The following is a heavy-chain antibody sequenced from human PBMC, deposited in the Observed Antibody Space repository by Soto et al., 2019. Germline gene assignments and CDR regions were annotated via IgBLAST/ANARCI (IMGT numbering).Heavy chain of an antibody. CDR2: INHSGST. CDR1: GGSFSGYY. J-gene: IGHJ4*02. CDR3: ARQGRYYGSGSYVDY. V-gene: IGHV4-34*01. Sequence: SETLSLTCAVYGGSFSGYYWSWIRQPPGKGLEWIGEINHSGSTNYNPSLKSRVTISVDTSKNQFSLKLSSVTAADTAVYYCARQGRYYGSGSYVDYWGQGTLVTVSS. D-gene: IGHD3-10*01.